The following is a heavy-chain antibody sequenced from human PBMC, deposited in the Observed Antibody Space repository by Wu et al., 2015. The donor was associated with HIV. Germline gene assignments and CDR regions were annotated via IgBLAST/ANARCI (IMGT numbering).Heavy chain of an antibody. D-gene: IGHD3-9*01. V-gene: IGHV1-18*01. Sequence: QVQLVQSGAEVKKPGASVKVSCKASGYTFSSYGVSWVRQAPGQGLEWMGWIGGYHGNTNYAQKLQGRVTMTTDTSTSTAYMELRSLRSDDTAVYYCARDDFDILTGSRIFAFDIWGQGTMVTVSS. CDR2: IGGYHGNT. J-gene: IGHJ3*02. CDR1: GYTFSSYG. CDR3: ARDDFDILTGSRIFAFDI.